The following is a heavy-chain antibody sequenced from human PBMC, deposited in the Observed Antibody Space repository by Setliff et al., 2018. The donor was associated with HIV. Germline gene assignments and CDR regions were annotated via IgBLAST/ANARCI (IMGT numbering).Heavy chain of an antibody. J-gene: IGHJ4*02. V-gene: IGHV4-34*01. Sequence: SETLSLTCAVYGGSFSGYYWSWIRQSPGKGLEWIGEIIQSGSTNYNPSLKSRVTISVDTSKNQLSFKLSSVTAADTSVYYCARGMVRGLRWDSWGQGTLGTVSS. CDR1: GGSFSGYY. CDR3: ARGMVRGLRWDS. CDR2: IIQSGST. D-gene: IGHD3-10*01.